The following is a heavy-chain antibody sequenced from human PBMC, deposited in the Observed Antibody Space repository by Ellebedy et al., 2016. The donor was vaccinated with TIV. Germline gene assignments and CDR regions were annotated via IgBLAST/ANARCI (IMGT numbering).Heavy chain of an antibody. CDR2: FGGRSTTT. CDR3: AKISPTHRGAFDI. D-gene: IGHD3-3*02. V-gene: IGHV3-23*01. CDR1: GFTFSSYA. Sequence: GGSLRLXYEASGFTFSSYAMSWLRQAPGKGLEWVSVFGGRSTTTYYADSVKDRFTISRDNSKNTLFLQMNSLRGDDTARYYCAKISPTHRGAFDIWGQGTMVTVSS. J-gene: IGHJ3*02.